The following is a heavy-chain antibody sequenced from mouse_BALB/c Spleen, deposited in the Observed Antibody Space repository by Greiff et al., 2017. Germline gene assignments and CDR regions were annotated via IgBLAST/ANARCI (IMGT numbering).Heavy chain of an antibody. Sequence: QVQLQQSGAELVRPGVSVKISCKGSGYTFPDYAMHWVKQSHAKSLEWIGVISTYYGDASYNQKFKGKATMTVDKSSSTAYMELARLTSEDSAIYYCARVNDYEEFAYWGQGTLVTVSA. V-gene: IGHV1S137*01. CDR1: GYTFPDYA. CDR2: ISTYYGDA. J-gene: IGHJ3*01. CDR3: ARVNDYEEFAY. D-gene: IGHD2-4*01.